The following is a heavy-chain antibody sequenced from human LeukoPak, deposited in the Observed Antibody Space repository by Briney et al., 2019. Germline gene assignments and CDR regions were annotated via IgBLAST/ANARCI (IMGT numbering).Heavy chain of an antibody. J-gene: IGHJ6*02. V-gene: IGHV1-18*01. CDR2: VAAYKGRT. CDR1: GYTFSSYG. D-gene: IGHD2-15*01. Sequence: EASVKVSCRASGYTFSSYGISWVRQAPGQGLEWVGWVAAYKGRTDYAQKFQGRVTMTTDTATSTAYMELRSLRSDDTAVYYCAREDCSGGRCSSGYYYYGMDVWGQGTTVTVSS. CDR3: AREDCSGGRCSSGYYYYGMDV.